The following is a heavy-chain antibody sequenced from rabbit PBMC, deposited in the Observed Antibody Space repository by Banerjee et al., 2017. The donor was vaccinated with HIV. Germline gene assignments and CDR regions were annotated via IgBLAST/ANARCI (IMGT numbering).Heavy chain of an antibody. J-gene: IGHJ4*01. CDR2: IYPGSSGST. Sequence: QEQLVESGGGLVQPGASLTLTCTASGFSFSNSYYMCWVRQAPGKGLEWIACIYPGSSGSTYYASWAKGRFTISKTSSTTVALQMPSLTAADTATYFCARSNRYVGYVTYGYATYFNLWGPGTLVTVS. V-gene: IGHV1S45*01. CDR1: GFSFSNSYY. D-gene: IGHD6-1*01. CDR3: ARSNRYVGYVTYGYATYFNL.